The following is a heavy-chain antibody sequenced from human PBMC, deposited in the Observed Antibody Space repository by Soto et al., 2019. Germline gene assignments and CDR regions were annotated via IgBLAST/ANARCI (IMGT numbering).Heavy chain of an antibody. CDR1: CYTFTSCF. Sequence: AAAKFSSRASCYTFTSCFISWLRQAPAQGREGRGWISAYNGNTNYAQKLQGRVTMTTDTSTSTVYMELRSLRSDDTAVYYCARDEFISSGWYWFDPWGQGTLVTVSS. J-gene: IGHJ5*02. D-gene: IGHD6-19*01. V-gene: IGHV1-18*01. CDR2: ISAYNGNT. CDR3: ARDEFISSGWYWFDP.